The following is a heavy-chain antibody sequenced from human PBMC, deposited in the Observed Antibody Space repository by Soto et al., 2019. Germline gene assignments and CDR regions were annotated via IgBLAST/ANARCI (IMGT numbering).Heavy chain of an antibody. CDR2: IYYRGRT. CDR3: AREWRDYYFDY. J-gene: IGHJ4*02. Sequence: QVQLQESGPGLVKPSQILSLTCTVSGGSISSGGYYWSWIRQHPGKGLEWIGYIYYRGRTYYKPSLKIGVTISVDTSKNQFSLKLSSVTAADTAVYYWAREWRDYYFDYWGQGTLVTVS. V-gene: IGHV4-31*03. CDR1: GGSISSGGYY.